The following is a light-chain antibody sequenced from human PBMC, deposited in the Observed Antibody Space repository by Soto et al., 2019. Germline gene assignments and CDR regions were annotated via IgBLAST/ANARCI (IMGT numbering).Light chain of an antibody. Sequence: EIVLTQSPGTLSLSPGDRATLSCRASQSVSSSYLAWYQQKPGQAPRLLIYGASSRATGIPDWFSGSGSGTDFSLTISRLEPEDVLVYYCQQYGSSPPWTFGQGTKVEIK. V-gene: IGKV3-20*01. CDR3: QQYGSSPPWT. CDR1: QSVSSSY. CDR2: GAS. J-gene: IGKJ1*01.